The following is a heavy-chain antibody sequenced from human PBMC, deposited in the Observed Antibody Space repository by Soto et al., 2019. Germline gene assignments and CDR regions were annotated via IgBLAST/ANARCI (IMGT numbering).Heavy chain of an antibody. Sequence: PVGSLRLSCAASGFTFSSYEMNWVRQAPGKGLEWVSYISSSGSTIYYADSVKGRFTISRDNAKNSLYLQMNSLRAEDTAVYYCARPPYCGGGCYFSRLGYWGQGTLVPVSS. V-gene: IGHV3-48*03. CDR3: ARPPYCGGGCYFSRLGY. CDR1: GFTFSSYE. J-gene: IGHJ4*02. CDR2: ISSSGSTI. D-gene: IGHD2-21*02.